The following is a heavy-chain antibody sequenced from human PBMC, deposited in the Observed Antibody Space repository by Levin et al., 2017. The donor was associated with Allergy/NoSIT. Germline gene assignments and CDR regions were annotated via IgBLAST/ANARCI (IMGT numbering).Heavy chain of an antibody. Sequence: PGGSLRLSCAASGFTFSNAWMSWVRQAPGKGLEWVGRIKSKTDGGTTDYAAPVKGRFTISRDDSKNTLYLQMNSLKTEDTAVYYCTTDRAVAGNFDYWGQGTLVTVSS. CDR3: TTDRAVAGNFDY. D-gene: IGHD6-19*01. V-gene: IGHV3-15*01. CDR2: IKSKTDGGTT. CDR1: GFTFSNAW. J-gene: IGHJ4*02.